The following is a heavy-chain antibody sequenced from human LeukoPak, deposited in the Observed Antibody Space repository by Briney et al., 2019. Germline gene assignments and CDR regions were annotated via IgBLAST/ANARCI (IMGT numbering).Heavy chain of an antibody. CDR3: ALGNYDSGGYYYYNY. CDR2: ISYDGSNK. V-gene: IGHV3-30-3*01. J-gene: IGHJ4*02. Sequence: GGSLRLSCAASGFTFSSYAMHWVRQAPGKGLEWVAVISYDGSNKYYADSVKGRFTISRDNSKNTLYLQMNSLRAEDTAVYYCALGNYDSGGYYYYNYWGQGTLVTVSS. D-gene: IGHD3-22*01. CDR1: GFTFSSYA.